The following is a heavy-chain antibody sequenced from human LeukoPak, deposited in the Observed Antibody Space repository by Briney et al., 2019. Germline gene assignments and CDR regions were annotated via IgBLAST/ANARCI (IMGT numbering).Heavy chain of an antibody. CDR1: GGTFSSYA. J-gene: IGHJ4*02. Sequence: SVKVSCKASGGTFSSYAISWVRQAPGQGLEWMGGIIPIFGTANYAQKFQGRVTITTDESTSTAYMELSSLRSEDTAVYYCARDQGDGYNSFDYWGQGSLVTVSS. D-gene: IGHD5-24*01. V-gene: IGHV1-69*05. CDR2: IIPIFGTA. CDR3: ARDQGDGYNSFDY.